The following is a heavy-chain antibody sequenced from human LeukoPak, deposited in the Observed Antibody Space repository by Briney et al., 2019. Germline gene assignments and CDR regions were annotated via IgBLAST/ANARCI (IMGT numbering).Heavy chain of an antibody. CDR1: GFTFNSYG. J-gene: IGHJ4*02. CDR2: ISNDGYNK. CDR3: AKEWIRGVINY. V-gene: IGHV3-30*18. Sequence: GRCLRLSCAASGFTFNSYGMHWVRQAPGEGLEWVAVISNDGYNKYYTDSVKGRFTISRDNSKNTLYLQMNSLRAEDTAVYYCAKEWIRGVINYWGQGTMFTSSS. D-gene: IGHD3-10*01.